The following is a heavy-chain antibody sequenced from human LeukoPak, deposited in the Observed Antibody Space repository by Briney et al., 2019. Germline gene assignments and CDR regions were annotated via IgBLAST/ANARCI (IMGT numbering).Heavy chain of an antibody. J-gene: IGHJ6*02. CDR3: ARDSGPGTTSPHYYGMDV. CDR1: GFTFSSSA. V-gene: IGHV3-23*01. CDR2: ISNNGGYT. Sequence: GGSLRLSCAASGFTFSSSAMSWVRQAPGKGLEWVSAISNNGGYTYYADSVQGRFTISRDNAKNSLYLQMNSLRAEDTAVYYCARDSGPGTTSPHYYGMDVWGQGTTVTVSS. D-gene: IGHD1-7*01.